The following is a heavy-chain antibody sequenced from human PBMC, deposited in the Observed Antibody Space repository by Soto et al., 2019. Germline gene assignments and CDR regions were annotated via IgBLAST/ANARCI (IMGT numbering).Heavy chain of an antibody. V-gene: IGHV3-15*01. CDR2: IKSKTDGGTT. J-gene: IGHJ6*02. CDR1: GFTFSNAW. Sequence: GGSLRLSCAASGFTFSNAWMSWVRQAPGKGLEWVGRIKSKTDGGTTDYAAPVKGRFTISRDDSKNTLYLQMNSLKTEDTAVYYCTTEYEWLRFIDYYYYGMDVWGQGTTVTVSS. CDR3: TTEYEWLRFIDYYYYGMDV. D-gene: IGHD5-12*01.